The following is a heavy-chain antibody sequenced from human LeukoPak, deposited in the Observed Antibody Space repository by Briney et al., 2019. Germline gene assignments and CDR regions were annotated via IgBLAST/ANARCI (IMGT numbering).Heavy chain of an antibody. CDR2: IIPILGIA. D-gene: IGHD6-13*01. Sequence: SVKVSCKASGGTFSSYAISWVRQAPGQGLEWMGRIIPILGIANYAQKFQGRVTITADKSTSTAYMELSSLRSEDTAVYYCAKDKGHAAAASLYYFDYWGQGTLVTVSS. CDR3: AKDKGHAAAASLYYFDY. V-gene: IGHV1-69*04. CDR1: GGTFSSYA. J-gene: IGHJ4*02.